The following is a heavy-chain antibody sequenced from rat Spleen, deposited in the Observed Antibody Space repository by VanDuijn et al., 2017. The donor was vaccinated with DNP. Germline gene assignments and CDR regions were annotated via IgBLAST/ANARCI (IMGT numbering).Heavy chain of an antibody. CDR1: GFTFSNYD. J-gene: IGHJ4*01. Sequence: EVQLVESGGGLVQPGRSLKLSCAASGFTFSNYDMAWVRQAPTKGLEWVVSISTSGGSTYYRDSVKGRFTVSRDNAKSTLYLQMDSLRSEDTATYYCARSYGYRGDAWGQGTSVTVSS. V-gene: IGHV5-25*01. CDR3: ARSYGYRGDA. D-gene: IGHD1-9*01. CDR2: ISTSGGST.